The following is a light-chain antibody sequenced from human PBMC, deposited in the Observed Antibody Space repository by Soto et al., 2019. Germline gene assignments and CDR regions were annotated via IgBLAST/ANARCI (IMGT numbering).Light chain of an antibody. J-gene: IGLJ1*01. CDR2: DVS. CDR1: SSDVGGYNY. Sequence: QSVLTQPRSVSGCPGQSVTSSCTGTSSDVGGYNYVSWYQQHPGKAPKLMIYDVSKRPSGVPDRFSGSKSGNTASLTISGLQAEDEADYYCCSYAGSYTFYVFGTGTKVTVL. V-gene: IGLV2-11*01. CDR3: CSYAGSYTFYV.